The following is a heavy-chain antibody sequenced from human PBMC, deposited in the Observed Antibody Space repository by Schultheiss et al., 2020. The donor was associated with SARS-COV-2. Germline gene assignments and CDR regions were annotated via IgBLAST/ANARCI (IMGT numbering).Heavy chain of an antibody. CDR2: IYYSGST. Sequence: SETLSLTCTVSGGSISSYYWSWIRQPPGKGLEWIGYIYYSGSTYYNPSLKSRVTISVDTSKNQFSLKLSSVTAADTAVYYCASHSSGWYGGSFDYWGQGTLVTVSS. D-gene: IGHD6-19*01. CDR3: ASHSSGWYGGSFDY. V-gene: IGHV4-59*12. CDR1: GGSISSYY. J-gene: IGHJ4*02.